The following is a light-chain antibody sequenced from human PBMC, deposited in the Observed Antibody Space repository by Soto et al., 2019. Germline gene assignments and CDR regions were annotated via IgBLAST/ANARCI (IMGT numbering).Light chain of an antibody. V-gene: IGKV3-11*01. CDR2: DAS. J-gene: IGKJ5*01. Sequence: GERATLSCRASQSVSNYLAWYQQKPGQAPRLLIYDASNRATGIPARFSGSGSGTDFTLTISSLEPEDFAVYYCQQRSDWPSFGQGTLLEIK. CDR1: QSVSNY. CDR3: QQRSDWPS.